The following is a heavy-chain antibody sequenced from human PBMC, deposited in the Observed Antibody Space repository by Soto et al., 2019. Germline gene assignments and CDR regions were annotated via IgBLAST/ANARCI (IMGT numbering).Heavy chain of an antibody. CDR3: ARGLLLVIPSSISESYLFYP. CDR2: IYYSGST. CDR1: GGSISSYY. Sequence: ETRSLTCTGSGGSISSYYWSWIRQPPGKGLEWIGYIYYSGSTNYNPSLKSRVTISVDTSKNKFSLKLSSVTAADTAVNYCARGLLLVIPSSISESYLFYPCPQRTLVTVSS. D-gene: IGHD2-2*01. V-gene: IGHV4-59*01. J-gene: IGHJ5*02.